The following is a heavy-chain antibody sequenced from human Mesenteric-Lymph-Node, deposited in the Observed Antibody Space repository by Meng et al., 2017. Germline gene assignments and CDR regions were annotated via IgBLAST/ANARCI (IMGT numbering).Heavy chain of an antibody. V-gene: IGHV4-31*03. CDR1: AGSISSGAFY. CDR2: IYYSGST. D-gene: IGHD4-17*01. CDR3: ARTNYGDYNWFDP. J-gene: IGHJ5*02. Sequence: QGVLPESRQGLGKPSQTLPLTCPFLAGSISSGAFYWNWIRQHPGKGVEWMGYIYYSGSTYYTPSLRSRVAIAIDSSKNPFSQKLTSVTAADTAVYFCARTNYGDYNWFDPWGQGTLVTVSS.